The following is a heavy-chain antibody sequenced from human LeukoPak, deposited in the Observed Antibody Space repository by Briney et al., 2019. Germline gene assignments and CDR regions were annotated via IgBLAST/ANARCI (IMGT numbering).Heavy chain of an antibody. V-gene: IGHV3-53*01. J-gene: IGHJ6*02. CDR1: GFTVSSNY. Sequence: GGSLRLSCAASGFTVSSNYMSWVRQAPGKGLEWVSVIYSGGSTYYADSVKGRFTISRDNSKNTLYLQVNSLRAEDTAVYYCTRDGTVVRGLPRRARTFYGMDVWGQGTTVTVSS. CDR2: IYSGGST. CDR3: TRDGTVVRGLPRRARTFYGMDV. D-gene: IGHD3-10*01.